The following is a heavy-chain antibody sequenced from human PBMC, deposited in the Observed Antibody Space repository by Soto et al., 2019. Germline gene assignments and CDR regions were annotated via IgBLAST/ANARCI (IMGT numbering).Heavy chain of an antibody. D-gene: IGHD2-21*02. Sequence: EVQLVESGGGLVQPGGSLRLSCVASGFTFNYYWMHWVRQAPGKGLMWVSRLQTDGSHPDYADSVKGRFTISSDNDKNTLYLQMNNLRAEDTAVYYCARGGDPDYWGQGTLVTVSS. CDR3: ARGGDPDY. CDR2: LQTDGSHP. V-gene: IGHV3-74*01. J-gene: IGHJ4*02. CDR1: GFTFNYYW.